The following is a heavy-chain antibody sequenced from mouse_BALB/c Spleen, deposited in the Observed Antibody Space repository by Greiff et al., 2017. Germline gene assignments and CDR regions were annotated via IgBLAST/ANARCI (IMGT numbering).Heavy chain of an antibody. CDR3: TKSGVVAGGNGWYFDV. CDR2: IYPGNSDT. CDR1: GYTFTSYW. J-gene: IGHJ1*01. D-gene: IGHD1-1*01. Sequence: EVKLQESGTVLARPGASVKMSCKASGYTFTSYWMHWVKQRPGQGLEWIGAIYPGNSDTSYNQKFKGKAKLTAVTSTSTAYMELSSLTNEDSAVYYWTKSGVVAGGNGWYFDVWGEGTTVTVSS. V-gene: IGHV1-5*01.